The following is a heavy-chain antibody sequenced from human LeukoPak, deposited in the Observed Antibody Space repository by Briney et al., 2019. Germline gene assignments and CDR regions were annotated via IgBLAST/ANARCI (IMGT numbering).Heavy chain of an antibody. CDR1: GYTFTSYG. J-gene: IGHJ4*02. CDR2: INPSGDST. V-gene: IGHV1-46*01. CDR3: ARDQRSLDD. Sequence: PVASVKVSCKASGYTFTSYGISWVRQAPGQGLEWMGIINPSGDSTRYAQKFQGRVTMTRDTSTSTVYMELSSLKSEDTAVYYCARDQRSLDDWGQGTLVTVSS.